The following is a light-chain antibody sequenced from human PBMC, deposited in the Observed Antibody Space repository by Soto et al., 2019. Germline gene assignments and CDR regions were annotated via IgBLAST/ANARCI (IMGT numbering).Light chain of an antibody. CDR3: QHYGSSPGFT. Sequence: EIVLTQSPGTLSLSPGERATLSCRASQTISSSYLAWYQQKPGQAPRLLIYGASSRATGIPDRFSGSGSGTDFTLTISRLEPADFAVYYCQHYGSSPGFTFGPGTKVDIK. V-gene: IGKV3-20*01. J-gene: IGKJ3*01. CDR2: GAS. CDR1: QTISSSY.